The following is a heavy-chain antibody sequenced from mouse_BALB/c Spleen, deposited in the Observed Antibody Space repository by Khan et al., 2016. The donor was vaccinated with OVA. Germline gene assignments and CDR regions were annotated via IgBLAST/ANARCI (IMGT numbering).Heavy chain of an antibody. D-gene: IGHD2-10*01. Sequence: QVQLKESGPGLAAPSQSLSITCTISGFSLTNYGVHWVRQPPGKGLEWLVVIWSDGSTNYNSVLKSRLTITKDNSHSQVFLKMNSLQNYDTAIYFCARQPYYHYNIMDYWGQGTSVTVSS. J-gene: IGHJ4*01. CDR3: ARQPYYHYNIMDY. V-gene: IGHV2-6-1*01. CDR1: GFSLTNYG. CDR2: IWSDGST.